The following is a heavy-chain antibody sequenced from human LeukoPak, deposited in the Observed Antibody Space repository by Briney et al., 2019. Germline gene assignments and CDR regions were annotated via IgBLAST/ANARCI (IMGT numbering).Heavy chain of an antibody. V-gene: IGHV1-46*01. CDR1: GYTFTSYY. J-gene: IGHJ4*02. D-gene: IGHD3-22*01. CDR3: ARAWRHYDSSGPPWFDY. Sequence: GASVKVSCKASGYTFTSYYMHWVRQAPGQGLEWMGIINPSGGSTSYAQKFQGRVTMTRDTSTSTVYMELSSLRSEDTAVYHCARAWRHYDSSGPPWFDYWGQGTLVTVSS. CDR2: INPSGGST.